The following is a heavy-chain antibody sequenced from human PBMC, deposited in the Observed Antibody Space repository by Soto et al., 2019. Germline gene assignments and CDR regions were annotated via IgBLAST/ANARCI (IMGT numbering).Heavy chain of an antibody. CDR1: GFSLSNNG. V-gene: IGHV3-30*18. D-gene: IGHD3-22*01. CDR3: AKGGSGNYLTYYYYGMDV. J-gene: IGHJ6*02. CDR2: ISYDGNNK. Sequence: SLRLSCAASGFSLSNNGMHWVRQAPGKGLEWVAVISYDGNNKYYADSVKGRFTISRDNSKNTVYLEMNNLRAEDTAMYYCAKGGSGNYLTYYYYGMDVWGQGTTVTVSS.